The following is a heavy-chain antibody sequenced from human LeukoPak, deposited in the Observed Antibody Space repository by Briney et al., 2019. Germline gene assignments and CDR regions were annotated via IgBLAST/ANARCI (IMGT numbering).Heavy chain of an antibody. CDR3: ARHAGDIVVEPAAAPPGFDP. J-gene: IGHJ5*02. V-gene: IGHV5-10-1*01. D-gene: IGHD2-2*01. CDR1: GYSFTSYW. Sequence: GESLKISCKGSGYSFTSYWISWVRQMPGKGLEWMGRIDPSDSYTNYSPSFQGHVTISADKSISTASLQWSSLTASDTAMYYCARHAGDIVVEPAAAPPGFDPWGQGTLVTVSS. CDR2: IDPSDSYT.